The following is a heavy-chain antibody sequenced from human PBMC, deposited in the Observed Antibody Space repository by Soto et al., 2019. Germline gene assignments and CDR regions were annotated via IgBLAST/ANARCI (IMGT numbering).Heavy chain of an antibody. Sequence: QVQLVQSGAEVRKPGASVKVSCEASGYTFTSYDIYWVRQATGQGLEWMGWMNPNTGDSSYAQKLQGRVTMTSDTSITTAHMELSSLRSEDTAVYYCARRAETNGWNVFGADKYYFDFWGQGTLVTVSS. J-gene: IGHJ4*02. V-gene: IGHV1-8*01. CDR3: ARRAETNGWNVFGADKYYFDF. D-gene: IGHD1-1*01. CDR2: MNPNTGDS. CDR1: GYTFTSYD.